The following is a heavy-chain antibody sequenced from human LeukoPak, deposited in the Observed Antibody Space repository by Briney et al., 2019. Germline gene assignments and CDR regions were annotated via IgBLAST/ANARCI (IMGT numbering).Heavy chain of an antibody. Sequence: GGSLRLSCAASGFTFSSFAKHWVRQAPGKGLEWVAFIRYDGSNKYFADSVKGRFTISRDNAKNSLYLQMNSLRAEDTAVYYCARDYGGSSPFDYWGQGTLVTVSS. CDR3: ARDYGGSSPFDY. J-gene: IGHJ4*02. CDR1: GFTFSSFA. D-gene: IGHD4-23*01. CDR2: IRYDGSNK. V-gene: IGHV3-33*08.